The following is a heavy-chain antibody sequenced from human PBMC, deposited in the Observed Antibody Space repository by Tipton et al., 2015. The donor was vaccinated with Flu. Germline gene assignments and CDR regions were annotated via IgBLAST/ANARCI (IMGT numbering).Heavy chain of an antibody. D-gene: IGHD2-2*01. Sequence: GLVKPSETLSLTCTVSGGSIGSYYWNWIRQPPGKGLEWIGYIYNSQYTRYNPSLKSRVTISVDTSKKQFSLQLRSVTAADTAVYYCARDPSLGMPDFFDYWGQGTLATASS. J-gene: IGHJ4*02. CDR3: ARDPSLGMPDFFDY. CDR2: IYNSQYT. CDR1: GGSIGSYY. V-gene: IGHV4-59*12.